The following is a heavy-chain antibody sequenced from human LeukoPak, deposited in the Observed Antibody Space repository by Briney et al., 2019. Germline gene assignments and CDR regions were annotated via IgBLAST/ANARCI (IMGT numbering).Heavy chain of an antibody. CDR3: ARGVEHLAANPLAY. Sequence: PGGSLRLSCAASGFTFITNDMTWVRQAPGKGLEWVSVLYSDGNTKYSDSVQGRFTISRDNSKNTLYLEMHSLSPDDTAVYYCARGVEHLAANPLAYWGQGTLVTVSS. V-gene: IGHV3-53*01. CDR1: GFTFITND. D-gene: IGHD2-15*01. CDR2: LYSDGNT. J-gene: IGHJ4*02.